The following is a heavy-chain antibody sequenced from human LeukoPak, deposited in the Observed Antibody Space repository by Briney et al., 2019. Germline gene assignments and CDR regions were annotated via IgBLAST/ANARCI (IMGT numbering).Heavy chain of an antibody. CDR1: GGSISSDGYS. V-gene: IGHV4-30-2*01. D-gene: IGHD3-16*02. Sequence: PSQTLSLTCAVSGGSISSDGYSWSWIRQPPGKGLEWIGYIYHSGTTYYNPSLKSRVTILLDTSKNQFSLKLSSVTAADTAVYYCARVHIMIAFGGIIVPVYFDYWGQGTLVTVSS. CDR3: ARVHIMIAFGGIIVPVYFDY. CDR2: IYHSGTT. J-gene: IGHJ4*02.